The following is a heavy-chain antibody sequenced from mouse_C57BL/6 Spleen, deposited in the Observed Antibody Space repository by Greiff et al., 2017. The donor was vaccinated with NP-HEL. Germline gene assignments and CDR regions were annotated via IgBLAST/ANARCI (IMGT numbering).Heavy chain of an antibody. V-gene: IGHV1-82*01. J-gene: IGHJ4*01. Sequence: LQESGPELVKPGASVKISCKASGYAFSSSWMNWVKQRPGKGLEWIGRIYPGDGDTNYNGKFKGKATLTADKSSSTAYMQLSSLTSEDSAVYFCAPHYGSSYRAMDYWGQGTSVTVSS. CDR1: GYAFSSSW. CDR3: APHYGSSYRAMDY. D-gene: IGHD1-1*01. CDR2: IYPGDGDT.